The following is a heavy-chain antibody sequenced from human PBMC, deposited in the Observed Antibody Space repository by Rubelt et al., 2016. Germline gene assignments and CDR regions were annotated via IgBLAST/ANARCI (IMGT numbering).Heavy chain of an antibody. CDR1: GFTVSSNY. CDR3: ARVGDGSTPPFDY. Sequence: VQLVESGGGVVQPGRSLRLSCAASGFTVSSNYMSWVRQAPGKGLEWVSVIYSGGSTYYADSVKGRFTISRDNSKNTLYLQMNSLRAEDTAVYYCARVGDGSTPPFDYWGQGTLVTVSS. D-gene: IGHD5-24*01. CDR2: IYSGGST. V-gene: IGHV3-53*01. J-gene: IGHJ4*02.